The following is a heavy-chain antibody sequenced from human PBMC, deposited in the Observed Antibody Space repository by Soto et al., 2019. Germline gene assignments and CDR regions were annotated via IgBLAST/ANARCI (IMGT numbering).Heavy chain of an antibody. CDR2: MYYSGST. D-gene: IGHD3-16*01. CDR1: GGSISGHD. CDR3: ARGPYYDLIWNYYYMDV. J-gene: IGHJ6*03. Sequence: QVQLQESGPGLVKPSETLSLSCTVSGGSISGHDWSWVRQTPGKGLEWIGYMYYSGSTNYNPSLKSRVTISVDTSKNHFSLRLTSVTAADTAVYYCARGPYYDLIWNYYYMDVWGKGTTVTVSS. V-gene: IGHV4-59*08.